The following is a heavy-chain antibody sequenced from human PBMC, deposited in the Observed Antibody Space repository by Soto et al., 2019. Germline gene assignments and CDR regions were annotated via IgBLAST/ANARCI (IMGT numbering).Heavy chain of an antibody. CDR3: AKERAVVAPETINYFGMDV. D-gene: IGHD2-2*01. Sequence: GGSLRLSCAASGFTFDDYTLHWVRQAPGKGLEWVSLISWDGNSTYYADSVKGRFTISRDNSKNSLYLQMNSLRSEDTALYYCAKERAVVAPETINYFGMDVWGQGTTVTVSS. J-gene: IGHJ6*02. V-gene: IGHV3-43*01. CDR1: GFTFDDYT. CDR2: ISWDGNST.